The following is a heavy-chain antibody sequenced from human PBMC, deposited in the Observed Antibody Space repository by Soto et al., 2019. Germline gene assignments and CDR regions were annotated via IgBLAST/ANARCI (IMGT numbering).Heavy chain of an antibody. CDR3: ARPHYDILTGYRY. CDR2: IDPGDTYA. Sequence: GESLKISCTGFGYTFTTFWISWVRQMPGKGLEWMGRIDPGDTYATYSPSFQGQVTISADKSISTAYLQWSSLKASDTAMYYCARPHYDILTGYRYWGQGTLVTVSS. D-gene: IGHD3-9*01. J-gene: IGHJ4*02. V-gene: IGHV5-10-1*04. CDR1: GYTFTTFW.